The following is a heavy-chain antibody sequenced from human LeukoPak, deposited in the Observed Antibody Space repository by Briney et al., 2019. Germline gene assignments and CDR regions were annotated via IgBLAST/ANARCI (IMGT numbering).Heavy chain of an antibody. CDR2: IYYSGST. J-gene: IGHJ4*02. CDR3: ARHTGYASFDY. D-gene: IGHD2-2*01. Sequence: SETLSLTCTVSGGSISSYYWSWIRQPPGKGLEWIGYIYYSGSTNYNPSLKSRVTISVDTSKSQFSLKLSSVTAADTAVYYCARHTGYASFDYWGQGTLVTVSS. V-gene: IGHV4-59*08. CDR1: GGSISSYY.